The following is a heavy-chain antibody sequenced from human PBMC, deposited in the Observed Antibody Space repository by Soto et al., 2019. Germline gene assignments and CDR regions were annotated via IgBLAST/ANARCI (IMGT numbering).Heavy chain of an antibody. CDR3: ARGPSSSWYTVWFDP. CDR2: INAGNGNT. Sequence: ASVKVSCKASGYTFTSYAMHWVRQAPGQRLEWMGWINAGNGNTKYSQKFQGRVTITRDTSASTAYMELSSLRSEDTAVYYCARGPSSSWYTVWFDPWGQGTLVTVSS. V-gene: IGHV1-3*01. CDR1: GYTFTSYA. D-gene: IGHD6-13*01. J-gene: IGHJ5*02.